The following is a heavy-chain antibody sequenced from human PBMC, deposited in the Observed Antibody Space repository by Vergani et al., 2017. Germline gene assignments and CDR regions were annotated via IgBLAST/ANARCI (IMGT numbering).Heavy chain of an antibody. V-gene: IGHV1-46*01. D-gene: IGHD1-26*01. CDR3: ARDNEGVGALDY. CDR1: GYTFTSYY. Sequence: QVQLVQSGAEVKKPGASVKVSCKASGYTFTSYYMHWVRQAPGQGLEWMGIINPSGGSTSYAQKFQGRVTMTRDTSTSTVYMELSSLRSEDSAVYYCARDNEGVGALDYWGQGTLVTVSS. CDR2: INPSGGST. J-gene: IGHJ4*02.